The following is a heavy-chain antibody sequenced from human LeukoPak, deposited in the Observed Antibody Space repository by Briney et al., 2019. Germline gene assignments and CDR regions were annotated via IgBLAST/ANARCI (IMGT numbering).Heavy chain of an antibody. V-gene: IGHV3-21*01. CDR2: ISSSSSYI. CDR1: GFTFSSYN. CDR3: ARDAVVVVAASGPGYYFDY. J-gene: IGHJ4*02. D-gene: IGHD2-15*01. Sequence: GRSLRLSCAASGFTFSSYNMNWVRQAPGKGLEWVSSISSSSSYIYYADSVKGRFTISRDNAKNSLYLQMNSLRAEDTAVYNCARDAVVVVAASGPGYYFDYWGQGTLVTVSS.